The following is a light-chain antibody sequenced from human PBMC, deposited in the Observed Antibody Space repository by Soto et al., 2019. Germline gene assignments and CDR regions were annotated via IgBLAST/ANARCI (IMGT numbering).Light chain of an antibody. CDR3: QRYGGTPYT. Sequence: DIQMTQSPSSLSASIGDRVTITCRASQDISDYLAWYQQKAGKVPSLLIYAASTLQSGVPSRFSGSGSGTEFTLTIISLQSEDVASYYCQRYGGTPYTFGPGTKVDIK. V-gene: IGKV1-27*01. CDR2: AAS. J-gene: IGKJ3*01. CDR1: QDISDY.